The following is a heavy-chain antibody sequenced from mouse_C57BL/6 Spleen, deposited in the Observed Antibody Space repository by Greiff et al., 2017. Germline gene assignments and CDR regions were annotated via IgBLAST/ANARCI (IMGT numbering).Heavy chain of an antibody. J-gene: IGHJ4*01. V-gene: IGHV1-64*01. CDR2: IHPNSGST. CDR1: GYTFTSYW. D-gene: IGHD1-1*01. Sequence: QVQLQQSGAELVKPGASVKLSCTASGYTFTSYWMHWVKQRPGQGLEWIGMIHPNSGSTNYNEKFKSKATLTVDKSSSTAYMQLSSLTSEDSAVYYCSREGYYGSDAMDYWGQGTSVTVSS. CDR3: SREGYYGSDAMDY.